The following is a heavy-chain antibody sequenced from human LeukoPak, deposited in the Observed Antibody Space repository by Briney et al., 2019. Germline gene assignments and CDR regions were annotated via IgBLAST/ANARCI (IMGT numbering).Heavy chain of an antibody. V-gene: IGHV3-33*01. Sequence: GRSLRLSCAASGYTFRTYGMQWVRQAPGGGLGWVALIGPDGSKKFYAESVKGRFTISRDNSKNTLVLQMNSLRPEDTAIYYCARDPGTLATYLDSWGPGTLVTVSS. CDR3: ARDPGTLATYLDS. J-gene: IGHJ5*01. CDR1: GYTFRTYG. D-gene: IGHD6-13*01. CDR2: IGPDGSKK.